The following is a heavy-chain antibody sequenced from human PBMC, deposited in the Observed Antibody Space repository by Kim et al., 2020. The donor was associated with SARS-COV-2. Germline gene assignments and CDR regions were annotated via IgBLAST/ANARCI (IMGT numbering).Heavy chain of an antibody. Sequence: EYAVSVKTRRTINPDTSKTQFSLQLNSVTPEDTAVYYCARFITVRRDMDVWGQGTTVTVSS. V-gene: IGHV6-1*01. D-gene: IGHD6-6*01. J-gene: IGHJ6*02. CDR3: ARFITVRRDMDV.